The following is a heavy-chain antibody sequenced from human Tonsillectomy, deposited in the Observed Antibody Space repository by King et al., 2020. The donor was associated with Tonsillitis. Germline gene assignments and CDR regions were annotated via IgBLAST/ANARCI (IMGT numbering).Heavy chain of an antibody. CDR2: IIPVFGTP. Sequence: QLVQSGAEVKKPGSSVKVSCKASGDTFSSYAISWVRQAPGQGLEWMGGIIPVFGTPNYAQKFQGRVTITADESTSTAHMELSSLTSEDTNVYFCAGGGAYSGRWFSSDYYYYVMDDWGQGTTVTVSS. J-gene: IGHJ6*02. CDR1: GDTFSSYA. V-gene: IGHV1-69*01. CDR3: AGGGAYSGRWFSSDYYYYVMDD. D-gene: IGHD6-13*01.